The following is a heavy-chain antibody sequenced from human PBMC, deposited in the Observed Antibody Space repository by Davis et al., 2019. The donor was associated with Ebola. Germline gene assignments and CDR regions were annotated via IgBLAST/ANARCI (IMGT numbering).Heavy chain of an antibody. D-gene: IGHD6-25*01. CDR1: GFTFSSYS. J-gene: IGHJ5*02. Sequence: PGGSLRLSCAASGFTFSSYSMNWVRQAPGKGLEWVSYISSSSSTIYYADSVKGRFTISRDNAKNSLYLQMNSLRDEDTAVYYCASRSGGYPGYWFDPWGQGTLVTVSS. CDR2: ISSSSSTI. V-gene: IGHV3-48*02. CDR3: ASRSGGYPGYWFDP.